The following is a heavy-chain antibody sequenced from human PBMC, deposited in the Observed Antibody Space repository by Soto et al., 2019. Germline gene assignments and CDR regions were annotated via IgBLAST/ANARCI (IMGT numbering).Heavy chain of an antibody. CDR2: IFWNDDE. J-gene: IGHJ4*02. D-gene: IGHD5-18*01. CDR3: VHPGYSYDPFGY. Sequence: GSGPTLVNPPQTLTLTCTFSGFSLTTSGVGVGWIRQPPGKALEWLALIFWNDDEGYSPSLDSRLTITKDTSKNQVVLTMNNMAPVHTDTSYCVHPGYSYDPFGYWGRGTLVTVSS. V-gene: IGHV2-5*01. CDR1: GFSLTTSGVG.